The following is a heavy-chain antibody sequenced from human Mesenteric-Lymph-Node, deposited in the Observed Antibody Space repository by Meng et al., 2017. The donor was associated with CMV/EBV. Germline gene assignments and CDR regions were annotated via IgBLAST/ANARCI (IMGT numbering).Heavy chain of an antibody. Sequence: FTSYGISWVRQAPGQGPEWMGWISAYNGNTNYAQKLQGRVTMTTDTSTSTAYMELRSLRSDDTAVYYCARGDLRYCNSTSCYGFFDYWGQGTLVTVSS. V-gene: IGHV1-18*01. J-gene: IGHJ4*02. D-gene: IGHD2-2*01. CDR1: FTSYG. CDR3: ARGDLRYCNSTSCYGFFDY. CDR2: ISAYNGNT.